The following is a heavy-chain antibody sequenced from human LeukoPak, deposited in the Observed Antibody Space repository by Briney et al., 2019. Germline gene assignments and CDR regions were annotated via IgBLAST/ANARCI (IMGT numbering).Heavy chain of an antibody. CDR2: ISYDGSNK. CDR1: GFTFSSYA. D-gene: IGHD3-9*01. V-gene: IGHV3-30-3*01. J-gene: IGHJ5*02. CDR3: ARAGGFLLRYFDWLLHMLNDP. Sequence: GGSLRLSCAASGFTFSSYAMHWVRQAPGKGLEWVAVISYDGSNKYYGDSVKGRFTISRDNSKNTLYLQMNSLRAEDTAVYYCARAGGFLLRYFDWLLHMLNDPWGQGTLVTVSS.